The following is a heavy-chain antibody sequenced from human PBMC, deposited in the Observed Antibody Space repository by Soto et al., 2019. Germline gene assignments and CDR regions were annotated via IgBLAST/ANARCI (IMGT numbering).Heavy chain of an antibody. CDR3: ARGRTDSPLNAFDI. Sequence: SVKVSCKASGGTFSSYAISWVRQAPGQGLEWMGGIIPIFGTANYAQKFQGRVTITADESTSTAYMELSSLRSEDTAVYYCARGRTDSPLNAFDIWGQGTMVTVSS. CDR1: GGTFSSYA. CDR2: IIPIFGTA. D-gene: IGHD1-1*01. J-gene: IGHJ3*02. V-gene: IGHV1-69*13.